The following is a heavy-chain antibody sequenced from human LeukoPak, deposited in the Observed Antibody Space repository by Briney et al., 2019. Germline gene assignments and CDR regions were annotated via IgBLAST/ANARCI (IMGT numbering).Heavy chain of an antibody. CDR2: IYYSGST. CDR1: GGTISSSSYY. J-gene: IGHJ5*01. Sequence: SSETLSLTCTVSGGTISSSSYYWGWIRQPPGKGLEWIGSIYYSGSTYYNPSLKSRVTISVDTSKNQFSLKLSSVTAADTAVYYCASRNYYDSSGYFSWFDSWGQGTLVTVSS. D-gene: IGHD3-22*01. V-gene: IGHV4-39*01. CDR3: ASRNYYDSSGYFSWFDS.